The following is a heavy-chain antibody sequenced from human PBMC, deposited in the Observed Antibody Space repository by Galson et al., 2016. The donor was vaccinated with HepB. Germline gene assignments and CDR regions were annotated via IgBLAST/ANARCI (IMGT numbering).Heavy chain of an antibody. CDR1: GGSISSSDW. J-gene: IGHJ4*02. V-gene: IGHV4-4*02. D-gene: IGHD2-21*02. CDR2: IYHSGST. Sequence: SETLSLTCAVSGGSISSSDWWSWVRQPPAKGLEWIGEIYHSGSTNYNPSLKSRVTISVDKPKNQFSLRLNSVTAADTAVYFCARGGDWRLDYWGQGSLVTVSS. CDR3: ARGGDWRLDY.